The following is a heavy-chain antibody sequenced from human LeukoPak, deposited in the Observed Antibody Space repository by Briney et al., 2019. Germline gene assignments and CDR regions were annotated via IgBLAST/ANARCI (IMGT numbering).Heavy chain of an antibody. J-gene: IGHJ4*02. Sequence: KVSCKASGGTFSSYAISWVRQAPGQGIEWMGRIIPIFGTANYAQKFQGRVTITTDESTSTAYMELSSLRSEDTAVYYCASVRPSSGWPDYWGQGTLVTVSS. CDR2: IIPIFGTA. CDR3: ASVRPSSGWPDY. CDR1: GGTFSSYA. V-gene: IGHV1-69*05. D-gene: IGHD6-19*01.